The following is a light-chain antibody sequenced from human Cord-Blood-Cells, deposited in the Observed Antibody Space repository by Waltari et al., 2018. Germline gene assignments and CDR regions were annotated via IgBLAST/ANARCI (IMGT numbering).Light chain of an antibody. CDR1: SSDVGGYNY. Sequence: QSALTQPASVSGSPGQSITISCTGTSSDVGGYNYVSWYQQHPGKAPKPMIYDVSNRPAGVSNLFAGAKSGNTASLTISVLQAEDEADYYCSSYTSSSTLVVFGGGTKRTVL. CDR2: DVS. V-gene: IGLV2-14*01. J-gene: IGLJ2*01. CDR3: SSYTSSSTLVV.